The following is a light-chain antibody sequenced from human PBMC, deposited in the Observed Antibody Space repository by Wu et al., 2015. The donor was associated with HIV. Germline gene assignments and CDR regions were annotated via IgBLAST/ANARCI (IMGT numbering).Light chain of an antibody. J-gene: IGKJ4*01. V-gene: IGKV1-33*01. Sequence: DIQMTQSPSSLSASIGDRVTITCQASQDIRSYLNWYQQQPGKAPKLLIYDASDLETGVPSRFSGSGSGTHFTFTISSLQPEDIATYYCQHYDSLPLTFGGGTKGGDQT. CDR2: DAS. CDR1: QDIRSY. CDR3: QHYDSLPLT.